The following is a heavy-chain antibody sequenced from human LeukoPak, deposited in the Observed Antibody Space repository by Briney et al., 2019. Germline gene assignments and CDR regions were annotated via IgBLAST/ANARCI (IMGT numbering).Heavy chain of an antibody. J-gene: IGHJ4*02. Sequence: PGGSLRLSCVASGFTVSSNFMSWVRQAPGQGLEWVSVIYRGGNTYYADSVKGRFTISTDNSKNTLYLQMNSLRAEDTAVYYCAREYGDEAYFDYWGQGTLVTVSS. D-gene: IGHD4-17*01. CDR1: GFTVSSNF. CDR3: AREYGDEAYFDY. V-gene: IGHV3-53*01. CDR2: IYRGGNT.